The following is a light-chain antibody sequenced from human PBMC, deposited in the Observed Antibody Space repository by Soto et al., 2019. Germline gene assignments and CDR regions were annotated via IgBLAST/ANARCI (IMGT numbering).Light chain of an antibody. CDR1: SSDVGGYNY. V-gene: IGLV2-14*03. CDR3: SSCTSSSTRV. CDR2: EVT. J-gene: IGLJ1*01. Sequence: QSVLTQPASVSGSPGQSITISCTGTSSDVGGYNYVSWYQQHPGKAPKLIIYEVTNRPSGVSNRFSGSKSDSTASLTIAGLQSEDEAEYYCSSCTSSSTRVFGTGTQLTVL.